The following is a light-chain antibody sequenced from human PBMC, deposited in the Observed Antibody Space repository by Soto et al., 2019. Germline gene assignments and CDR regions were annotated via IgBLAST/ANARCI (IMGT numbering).Light chain of an antibody. V-gene: IGKV1-5*01. Sequence: DIQMTQSPSTLFASVGDRVTTTGRASQSISSWLAGYQQKPGKAPKLLIYDASSLESGVPSRFSGSGSGTEFTLTISSLQPDDFATYYCQQYNSHVTFGQGTKLEIK. J-gene: IGKJ2*01. CDR2: DAS. CDR1: QSISSW. CDR3: QQYNSHVT.